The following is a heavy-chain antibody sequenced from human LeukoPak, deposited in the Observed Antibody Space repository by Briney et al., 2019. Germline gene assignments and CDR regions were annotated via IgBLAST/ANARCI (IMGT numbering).Heavy chain of an antibody. D-gene: IGHD7-27*01. Sequence: ASVKVSCKASGYTFTNYDINWVRQAPGQGPEWMGWMNPNSGNTGYAQKFQGRVTLTRDTSITTAYMDLTSLTSEDTAVYYCARDWGHSDAFDIWGQGTMVTVSS. CDR2: MNPNSGNT. CDR1: GYTFTNYD. CDR3: ARDWGHSDAFDI. J-gene: IGHJ3*02. V-gene: IGHV1-8*01.